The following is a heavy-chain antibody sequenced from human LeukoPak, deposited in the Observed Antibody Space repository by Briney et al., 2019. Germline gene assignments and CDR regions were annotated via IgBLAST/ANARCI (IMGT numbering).Heavy chain of an antibody. CDR1: GYTFTSYY. J-gene: IGHJ4*02. CDR2: INPSGGST. D-gene: IGHD5-24*01. Sequence: ASVKVSCKASGYTFTSYYMHWVRQAPGQGLEWMGIINPSGGSTSYAQKFQGRVTMTRDTSTSTVYMDLSCLRSADTAVYYGAREGGDGYKPPPGYWGQGTLVTVSS. CDR3: AREGGDGYKPPPGY. V-gene: IGHV1-46*01.